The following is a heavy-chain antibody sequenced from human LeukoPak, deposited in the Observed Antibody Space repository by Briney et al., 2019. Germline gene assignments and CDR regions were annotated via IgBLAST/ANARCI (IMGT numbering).Heavy chain of an antibody. CDR3: ARDHVYGGADY. CDR2: TSGDGITT. D-gene: IGHD5/OR15-5a*01. Sequence: GGSLRLSCAASGFTFHNYAIHWVRQAPGKGLEWVSLTSGDGITTYFADSVKGRFTVSRDNSKSSLFLQMNSLRTEDTALYYCARDHVYGGADYWGQGTLVTVSS. J-gene: IGHJ4*02. CDR1: GFTFHNYA. V-gene: IGHV3-43*02.